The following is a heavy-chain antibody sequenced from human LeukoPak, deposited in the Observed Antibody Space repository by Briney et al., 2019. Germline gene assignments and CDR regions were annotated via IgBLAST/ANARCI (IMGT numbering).Heavy chain of an antibody. D-gene: IGHD1-14*01. CDR1: GVPFDDYT. V-gene: IGHV3-43*01. J-gene: IGHJ6*02. CDR3: AKGPEQFNGPSAVYYYYGMDV. CDR2: ISGDGGST. Sequence: AGSLSLSCAASGVPFDDYTMHWVRQAPGKGLEWVSLISGDGGSTYYADSVRGRFTISRDKNKNSLYLKMNSLGTEDTALYSCAKGPEQFNGPSAVYYYYGMDVWGQETTVTVSS.